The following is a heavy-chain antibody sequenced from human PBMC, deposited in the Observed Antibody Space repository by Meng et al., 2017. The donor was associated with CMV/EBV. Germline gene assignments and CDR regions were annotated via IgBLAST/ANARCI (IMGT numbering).Heavy chain of an antibody. CDR2: IIAYNGNT. V-gene: IGHV1-18*01. CDR1: GYSFICYG. CDR3: ARDREYSSTGFDY. Sequence: KASGYSFICYGISWVRQARGQGLEWMGLIIAYNGNTNYAQKLQGRVTMTTDTSMSTAYMELRRLRSADPAVYYFARDREYSSTGFDYWGQGTLVTVSS. D-gene: IGHD6-6*01. J-gene: IGHJ4*02.